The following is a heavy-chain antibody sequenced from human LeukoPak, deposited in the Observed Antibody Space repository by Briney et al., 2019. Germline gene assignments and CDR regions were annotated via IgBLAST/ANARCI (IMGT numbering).Heavy chain of an antibody. CDR1: GYSFTSYW. Sequence: PGGSLRLSRKGSGYSFTSYWIGWVRQMPGKGLEWMGIIYPGDSDTRYSPSFQGQVTISADKSISTAYLQWSSLKASDTAMYYCARTTTVTCFDYWGQGTLVTVSS. CDR3: ARTTTVTCFDY. CDR2: IYPGDSDT. J-gene: IGHJ4*02. D-gene: IGHD4-17*01. V-gene: IGHV5-51*01.